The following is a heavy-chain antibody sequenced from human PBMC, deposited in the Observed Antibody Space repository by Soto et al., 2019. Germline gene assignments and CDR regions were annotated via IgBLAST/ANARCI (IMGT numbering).Heavy chain of an antibody. CDR1: GYTFTSYA. CDR2: INAANGNT. CDR3: ARDHFFCSSTSCSARTLGMDV. Sequence: ASVKVSCKASGYTFTSYAMHWVRQAPGQRLEYMGWINAANGNTKYSQKFQGRVTITRDTSASTVYMELSSLRSEDTAVYYCARDHFFCSSTSCSARTLGMDVWGQGTSVTVSS. J-gene: IGHJ6*02. D-gene: IGHD2-2*01. V-gene: IGHV1-3*01.